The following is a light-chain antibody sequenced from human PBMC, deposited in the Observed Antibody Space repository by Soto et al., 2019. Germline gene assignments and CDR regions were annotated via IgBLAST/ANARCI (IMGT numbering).Light chain of an antibody. Sequence: EIVLTQSPATLSLSPGERATLSCRASQSVSSYLAWYHQKPGQAPRLLIYDASNRATGIPARFSGSGSGTDFTLTISSLEPEDFAVYYCQQRTKWRTFGQGTKVDIK. V-gene: IGKV3-11*01. CDR3: QQRTKWRT. J-gene: IGKJ1*01. CDR1: QSVSSY. CDR2: DAS.